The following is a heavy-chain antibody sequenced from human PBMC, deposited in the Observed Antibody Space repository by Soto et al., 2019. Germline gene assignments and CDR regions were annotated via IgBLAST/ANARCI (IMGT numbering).Heavy chain of an antibody. CDR3: ARNARIQLWSYYYYYGMDV. Sequence: SETLSLTCTVSVGSFSSGSYYWSWILQPPGKGLEWIGYIYYSGSTNYNPSLKSRVTISVDTSKNQFSLKLSSVTAADTAVYYCARNARIQLWSYYYYYGMDVWGQGTTVTVSS. J-gene: IGHJ6*02. V-gene: IGHV4-61*01. CDR1: VGSFSSGSYY. D-gene: IGHD5-18*01. CDR2: IYYSGST.